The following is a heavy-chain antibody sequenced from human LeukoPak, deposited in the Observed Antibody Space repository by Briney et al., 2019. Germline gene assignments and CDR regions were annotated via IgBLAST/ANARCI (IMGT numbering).Heavy chain of an antibody. CDR1: GFTFSGSA. J-gene: IGHJ4*02. CDR3: RGAYYDRSGPEYYFDY. Sequence: LSGGSLKLSCAASGFTFSGSAMHWVRQASGKGLEWVGRIRGEADNYTTAYAASVKGRFTISRGDSKNTAYLQMNSLKTEDTAVYYCRGAYYDRSGPEYYFDYWGQGTLVTVSS. D-gene: IGHD3-22*01. CDR2: IRGEADNYTT. V-gene: IGHV3-73*01.